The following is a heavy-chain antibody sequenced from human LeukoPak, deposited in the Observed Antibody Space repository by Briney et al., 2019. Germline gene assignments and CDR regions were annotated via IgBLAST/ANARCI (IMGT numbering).Heavy chain of an antibody. CDR2: INPSGGST. CDR3: ARSLGASQQYSRSWYYYYMDV. J-gene: IGHJ6*03. Sequence: ASVKVSCKASGYTFSSYYMHWVRQAPGQGLEWMGIINPSGGSTSYAQKFQGRVTMTRDMSTSTVYMEVSSLRSEDTAVYYCARSLGASQQYSRSWYYYYMDVWGKGTTVTVSS. V-gene: IGHV1-46*01. CDR1: GYTFSSYY. D-gene: IGHD6-13*01.